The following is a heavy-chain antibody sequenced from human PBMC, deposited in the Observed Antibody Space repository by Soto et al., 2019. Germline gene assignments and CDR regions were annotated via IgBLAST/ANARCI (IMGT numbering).Heavy chain of an antibody. J-gene: IGHJ4*02. CDR1: GFTFSTTA. CDR2: ISGSGDGT. CDR3: AKVQMGRGWYFDC. V-gene: IGHV3-23*01. Sequence: GGSLRLSCAASGFTFSTTAMSWVRQAPGKGLEWVSGISGSGDGTYYTESVKGRFTISRDNSKSTLYLQMNNLRAADTAIYYCAKVQMGRGWYFDCCGQGTVVTVSS. D-gene: IGHD6-19*01.